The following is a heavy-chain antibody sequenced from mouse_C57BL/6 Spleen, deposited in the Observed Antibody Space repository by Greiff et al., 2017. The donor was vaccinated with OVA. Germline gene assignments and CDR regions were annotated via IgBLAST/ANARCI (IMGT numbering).Heavy chain of an antibody. D-gene: IGHD2-4*01. V-gene: IGHV1-66*01. CDR3: AREEYDYDVDYAMDY. CDR2: IYPGSGNT. CDR1: GYSFTSYY. Sequence: QVQLQQSGPELVKPGASVKISCKASGYSFTSYYIHWVKQRPGQGLEWIGWIYPGSGNTKYNEKFKGKATLTADTSSSTAYMQLSSLTSEDSAVYYCAREEYDYDVDYAMDYWGQGTSVTVSS. J-gene: IGHJ4*01.